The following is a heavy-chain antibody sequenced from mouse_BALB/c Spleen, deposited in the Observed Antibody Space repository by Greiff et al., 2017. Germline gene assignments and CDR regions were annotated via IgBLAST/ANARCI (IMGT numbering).Heavy chain of an antibody. CDR2: INPDSSTI. V-gene: IGHV4-1*02. Sequence: VKVIESGGGLVQPGGSLKLSCAASGFDFSRYWMSWVRQAPGKGLEWIGEINPDSSTINYTPSLKDKFIISRDNAKNTLYLQMSKVRSEDTALYYCARQGRYDGHYYAMDYWGQGTSVTVSS. CDR1: GFDFSRYW. D-gene: IGHD2-14*01. CDR3: ARQGRYDGHYYAMDY. J-gene: IGHJ4*01.